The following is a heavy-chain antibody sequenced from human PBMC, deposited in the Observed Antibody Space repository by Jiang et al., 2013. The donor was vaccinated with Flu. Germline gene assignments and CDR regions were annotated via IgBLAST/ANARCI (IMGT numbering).Heavy chain of an antibody. Sequence: LLKPSETLSLTCAVYGGSFSGYYWSWIRQPPGNGLEWIGEINHSGSTNYNPSLKSRVTISVDTSKNQFSLKLSSVTAADTAVYYCARSGGIAAARGMDVWGQGTTVTVSS. V-gene: IGHV4-34*01. J-gene: IGHJ6*02. D-gene: IGHD6-13*01. CDR2: INHSGST. CDR1: GGSFSGYY. CDR3: ARSGGIAAARGMDV.